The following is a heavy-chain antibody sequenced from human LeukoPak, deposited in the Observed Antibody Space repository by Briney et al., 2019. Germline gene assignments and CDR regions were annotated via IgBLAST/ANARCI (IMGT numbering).Heavy chain of an antibody. Sequence: GESLKISCKGSGYSFTNYWIGWVRQMPGKGLEWMGIIYPGDSDTRYSPSFQGQVTISAEKSISTAYLQWNSLKASDTAMYYCARQEYCSGASCYTWFDPWGQGTLVTVSS. CDR2: IYPGDSDT. D-gene: IGHD2-15*01. V-gene: IGHV5-51*01. CDR3: ARQEYCSGASCYTWFDP. CDR1: GYSFTNYW. J-gene: IGHJ5*02.